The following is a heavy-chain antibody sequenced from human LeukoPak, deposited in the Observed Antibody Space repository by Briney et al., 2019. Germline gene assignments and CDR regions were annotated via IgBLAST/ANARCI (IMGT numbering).Heavy chain of an antibody. Sequence: SETLSLTCAVSGGSFSGHYWSWIRQPPGKGLEWVGEINDSGITNYNPSLKSRVTILADTSKNQFSLKLSSVTAADTAVYYCAKNNWFDPWGQGTLVTVSS. CDR3: AKNNWFDP. CDR1: GGSFSGHY. CDR2: INDSGIT. J-gene: IGHJ5*02. V-gene: IGHV4-34*01.